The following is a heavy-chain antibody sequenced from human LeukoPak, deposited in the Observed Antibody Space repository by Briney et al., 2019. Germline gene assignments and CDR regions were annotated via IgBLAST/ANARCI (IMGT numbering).Heavy chain of an antibody. V-gene: IGHV3-11*01. Sequence: GGSLRLSCAASGFTFSDYYMSWIRQAPGKGLEWVSYISSSGSTIYYADSVKGRFTISRDNAKNSLYLQMNSLRAEDTAVYYCAKDRVVPAAPVDYWGQGTLVTVSS. CDR3: AKDRVVPAAPVDY. J-gene: IGHJ4*02. CDR2: ISSSGSTI. D-gene: IGHD2-2*01. CDR1: GFTFSDYY.